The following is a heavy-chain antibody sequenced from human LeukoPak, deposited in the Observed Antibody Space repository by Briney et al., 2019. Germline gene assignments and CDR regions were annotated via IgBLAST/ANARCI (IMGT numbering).Heavy chain of an antibody. V-gene: IGHV3-9*01. CDR3: AKDSRDYYDSSGYTFDY. CDR1: GFTFDDYA. Sequence: AGGSLGLSCAASGFTFDDYAMHWVRQAPGKGLEWVSGISWNSGSIGYADSVKGRFTISRDNAKNSLYLQMNSLRAGDTALYYCAKDSRDYYDSSGYTFDYWGQGTLVTVSS. D-gene: IGHD3-22*01. CDR2: ISWNSGSI. J-gene: IGHJ4*02.